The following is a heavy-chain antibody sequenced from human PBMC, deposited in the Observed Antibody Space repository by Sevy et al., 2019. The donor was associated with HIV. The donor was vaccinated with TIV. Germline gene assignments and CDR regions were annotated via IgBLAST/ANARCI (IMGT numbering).Heavy chain of an antibody. CDR2: INHSGST. CDR1: GGSFSGYY. V-gene: IGHV4-34*01. Sequence: SETLSLTCAVYGGSFSGYYWSWIRRPPGKGLEWIGEINHSGSTNYNPSLKSRVSISKDTSKNQFSLKLTSVIATDTAVYYCARDDDGALDIWGQGTMVTVSS. J-gene: IGHJ3*02. D-gene: IGHD1-1*01. CDR3: ARDDDGALDI.